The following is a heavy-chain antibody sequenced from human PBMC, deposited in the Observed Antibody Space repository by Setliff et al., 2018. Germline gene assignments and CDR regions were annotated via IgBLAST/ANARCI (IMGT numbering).Heavy chain of an antibody. CDR3: ARGGTPYDSSGYFFTPPDN. CDR1: GFTFSSYA. Sequence: GGSLRLSCAASGFTFSSYAMHWVRQAPGKGLEWVAVISYDGSNKYYADSVKGRFTISRDNSKNTLYLQMDSLRAEDTAVYYCARGGTPYDSSGYFFTPPDNWGQGTLVTVSS. CDR2: ISYDGSNK. V-gene: IGHV3-30-3*01. J-gene: IGHJ4*02. D-gene: IGHD3-22*01.